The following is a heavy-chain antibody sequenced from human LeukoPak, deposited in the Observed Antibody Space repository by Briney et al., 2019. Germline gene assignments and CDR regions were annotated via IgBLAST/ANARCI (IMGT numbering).Heavy chain of an antibody. J-gene: IGHJ4*02. CDR1: GGSVSSGSYY. V-gene: IGHV4-61*01. D-gene: IGHD2-15*01. Sequence: ETLSLTCNVSGGSVSSGSYYWSWIRQPPGKGLEWIGYIYYSGSTNYNPSLKSRVTISVDTSKNQFSLKLSSVTAADTAVYYCARLGYCSGGRCLNDYWGQGTLVPVSS. CDR3: ARLGYCSGGRCLNDY. CDR2: IYYSGST.